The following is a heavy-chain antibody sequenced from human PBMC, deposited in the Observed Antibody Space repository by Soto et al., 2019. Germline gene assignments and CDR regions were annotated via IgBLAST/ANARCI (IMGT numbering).Heavy chain of an antibody. Sequence: PGVSLKISCKGSGYSFATYWIIWVRQMPGKGLEWMGRIDPSDSNTNYSPSFQGHVTISADKSISTAYLQWSSLKASDTAIYYCARPSRSDSSAYDYYFYYGVDVWGQGTTVTVSS. J-gene: IGHJ6*02. V-gene: IGHV5-10-1*01. CDR2: IDPSDSNT. CDR3: ARPSRSDSSAYDYYFYYGVDV. CDR1: GYSFATYW. D-gene: IGHD3-22*01.